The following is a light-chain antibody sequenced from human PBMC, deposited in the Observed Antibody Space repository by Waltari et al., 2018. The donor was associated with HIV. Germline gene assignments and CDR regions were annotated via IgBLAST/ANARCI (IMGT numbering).Light chain of an antibody. CDR3: HQYGGSPLT. Sequence: EIVLTQSPGTLSLSPGERATPPCRASQSVSSNYFAWYQQRPGQAPRLLIYGASFRATGIPDRFSGSGSGTDFTLTITRLEPEDFAVYYCHQYGGSPLTFGGGTKVEIK. J-gene: IGKJ4*01. V-gene: IGKV3-20*01. CDR2: GAS. CDR1: QSVSSNY.